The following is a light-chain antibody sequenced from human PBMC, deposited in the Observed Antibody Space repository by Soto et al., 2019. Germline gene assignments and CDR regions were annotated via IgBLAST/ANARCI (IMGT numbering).Light chain of an antibody. CDR1: SSDVGGYNY. CDR3: TSYTSSSTGV. V-gene: IGLV2-14*01. J-gene: IGLJ3*02. Sequence: QSALTQPASVSGSPGQSITISCTGTSSDVGGYNYVSWYQQHPGKAPKLMIYEVSNRPSGVSNRFSGSKSGNTASLAISGVQAEYEADYYCTSYTSSSTGVFGGGTKLTVL. CDR2: EVS.